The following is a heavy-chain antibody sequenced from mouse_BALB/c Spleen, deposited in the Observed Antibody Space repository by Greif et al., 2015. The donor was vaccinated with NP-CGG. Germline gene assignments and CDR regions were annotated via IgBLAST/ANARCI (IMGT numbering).Heavy chain of an antibody. CDR3: ARSGYYFDY. V-gene: IGHV14-3*02. CDR2: IDPANGNT. J-gene: IGHJ2*01. CDR1: GFNIKDTY. Sequence: EVNVVESGAELVKPGASVKLSCTASGFNIKDTYMHWVKQRPEQGLEWIGRIDPANGNTKYDPKFQGKATITADTSSNTADLQLSSLTSEGTAGYYCARSGYYFDYWGQRTTLTVSS. D-gene: IGHD3-1*01.